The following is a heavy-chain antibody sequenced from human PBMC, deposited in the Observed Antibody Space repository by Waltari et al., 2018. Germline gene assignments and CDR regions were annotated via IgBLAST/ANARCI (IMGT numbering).Heavy chain of an antibody. V-gene: IGHV3-33*08. CDR1: GFTFSSYG. CDR3: TTNAYYDSSGDY. CDR2: IWYDGSNK. Sequence: QVQLVESGGGVVQPGRSLRLSCAASGFTFSSYGMHWVRQAPGKGLEWVAVIWYDGSNKYYADSVKGRFTISRDNSKNTLYLQMNSLRAEDTAMYYCTTNAYYDSSGDYWGQGTLVTVSS. D-gene: IGHD3-22*01. J-gene: IGHJ4*02.